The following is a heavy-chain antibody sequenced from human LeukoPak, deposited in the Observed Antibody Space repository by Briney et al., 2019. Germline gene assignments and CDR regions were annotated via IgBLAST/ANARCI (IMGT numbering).Heavy chain of an antibody. CDR3: ARVSSGWLFDY. CDR2: INHSGST. V-gene: IGHV4-34*01. D-gene: IGHD6-19*01. Sequence: SETLSLTCAVYGGSFSGYYWSWIRQPPGKGLEWIGEINHSGSTNYNPSLKSRVTISVDTSKNQFSLKLSSVTAADTVVYYCARVSSGWLFDYWGQGTLVTVSS. J-gene: IGHJ4*02. CDR1: GGSFSGYY.